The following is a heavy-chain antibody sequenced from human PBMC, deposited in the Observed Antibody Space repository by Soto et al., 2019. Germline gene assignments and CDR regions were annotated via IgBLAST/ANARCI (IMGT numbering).Heavy chain of an antibody. CDR1: GYSFYNSG. V-gene: IGHV1-18*01. D-gene: IGHD1-1*01. Sequence: QVQLVQSGPELKKPGASVKVSCKTSGYSFYNSGISWVRQAPGQGLEWMGWISVYSGYAHYAQKFQGRVIMTADTFTSTSYMEWRGLRSDDTAMYDCSKTGTTWFAAWRQGKLVTVSS. J-gene: IGHJ5*02. CDR3: SKTGTTWFAA. CDR2: ISVYSGYA.